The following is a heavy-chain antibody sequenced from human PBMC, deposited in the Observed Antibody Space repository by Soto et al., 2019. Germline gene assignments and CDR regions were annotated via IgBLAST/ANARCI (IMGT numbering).Heavy chain of an antibody. V-gene: IGHV1-69*13. CDR1: GGTFSIYA. CDR3: ARDVGSPLIAVADNYYYYGMDV. Sequence: SVKVSCKASGGTFSIYAISWVLQSPLQWLDWMGGIIPIFGTANYAQKFQGRVTITADESTSTAYMELSSLRSEDTAVYYCARDVGSPLIAVADNYYYYGMDVWGQGTTVTVSS. J-gene: IGHJ6*02. CDR2: IIPIFGTA. D-gene: IGHD6-19*01.